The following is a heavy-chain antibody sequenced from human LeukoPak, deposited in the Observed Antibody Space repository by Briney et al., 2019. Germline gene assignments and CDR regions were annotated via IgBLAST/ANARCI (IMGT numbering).Heavy chain of an antibody. CDR2: ISYRSSDI. D-gene: IGHD6-13*01. CDR3: ARVYSSSWYSGYLYMDV. V-gene: IGHV3-21*01. Sequence: GGSLRLSCAASGFTLSSYNMKWVRQAPGKGLEWVSSISYRSSDIEYADSVKGRFTISRDNAKKSLYLQMSDLRAEDTAVYYCARVYSSSWYSGYLYMDVWGKGTTVTVSS. J-gene: IGHJ6*03. CDR1: GFTLSSYN.